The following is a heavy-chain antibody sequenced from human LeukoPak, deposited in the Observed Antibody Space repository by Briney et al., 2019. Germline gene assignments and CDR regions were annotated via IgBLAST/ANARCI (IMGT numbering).Heavy chain of an antibody. CDR1: GFTFSSYA. D-gene: IGHD2-15*01. CDR2: ISGSGSIT. V-gene: IGHV3-23*01. Sequence: GGSLRLSCAASGFTFSSYAMSWVRQAPGKGLEWVSAISGSGSITYHADPVKGRFTISRDNSKNTLYLQMNSLRAEDTAVYYCARRLVAVTGRAFDIWGQGTMVAVSS. CDR3: ARRLVAVTGRAFDI. J-gene: IGHJ3*02.